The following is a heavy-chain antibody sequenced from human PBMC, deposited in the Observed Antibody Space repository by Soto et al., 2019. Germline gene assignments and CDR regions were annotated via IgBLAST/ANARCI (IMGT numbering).Heavy chain of an antibody. V-gene: IGHV5-51*01. CDR2: IHPGDSDT. CDR1: GYFFSSQW. Sequence: GESLKISCKGSGYFFSSQWIAWVRLMPGKGLEWMGIIHPGDSDTRYSPSFQGQVTISVDGSINTAYLQSRRLEASDTAVYYCASPGQNRDRPLGFWGQGTPVTVSS. CDR3: ASPGQNRDRPLGF. D-gene: IGHD7-27*01. J-gene: IGHJ4*02.